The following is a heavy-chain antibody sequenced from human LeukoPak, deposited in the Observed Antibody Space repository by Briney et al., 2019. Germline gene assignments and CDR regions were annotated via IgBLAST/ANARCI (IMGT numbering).Heavy chain of an antibody. D-gene: IGHD3-22*01. CDR3: ARYKATYDSSGYTTFDY. V-gene: IGHV4-59*01. CDR1: GGSISSYY. Sequence: SETLSLTCTVSGGSISSYYLSWIRQPPGKGLEWVGYIYYSGSTNYNPSLKSRVTISVDTSKNQFSLKLSSVTAADTAVYYCARYKATYDSSGYTTFDYWGQGTLVTVSS. CDR2: IYYSGST. J-gene: IGHJ4*02.